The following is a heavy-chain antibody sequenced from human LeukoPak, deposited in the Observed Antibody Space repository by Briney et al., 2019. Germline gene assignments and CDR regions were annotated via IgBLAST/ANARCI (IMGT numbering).Heavy chain of an antibody. J-gene: IGHJ4*02. Sequence: SETLSLTCTVSGGSISSSSYYWGWIRQSPGKGLEWIGNIYYSGTTFYSPSLKSRVTISVDTSKTQFSLKLRSVTAADTAAYYCASAVLRYGNFDNWGQGTLVTVSS. CDR3: ASAVLRYGNFDN. V-gene: IGHV4-39*01. CDR1: GGSISSSSYY. CDR2: IYYSGTT. D-gene: IGHD4/OR15-4a*01.